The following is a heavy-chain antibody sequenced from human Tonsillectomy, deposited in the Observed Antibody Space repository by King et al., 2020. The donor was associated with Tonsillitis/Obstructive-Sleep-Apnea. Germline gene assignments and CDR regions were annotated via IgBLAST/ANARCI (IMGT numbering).Heavy chain of an antibody. Sequence: VQLVESGAEVKKPGESLKISCKGSGYRFINHWIGWVRQLPGKGLEWMGIIYPGDSDTIYSPSFQGQVTISADKSSSTAYLQWSSLRASDTAMYYCARSPSYSGYDYHYVDNWGQGTLVTVSS. J-gene: IGHJ4*02. D-gene: IGHD5-12*01. CDR3: ARSPSYSGYDYHYVDN. V-gene: IGHV5-51*01. CDR2: IYPGDSDT. CDR1: GYRFINHW.